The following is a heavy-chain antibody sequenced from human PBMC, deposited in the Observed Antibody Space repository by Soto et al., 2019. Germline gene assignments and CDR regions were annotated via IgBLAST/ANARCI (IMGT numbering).Heavy chain of an antibody. CDR3: ARWGWNYGETDYYYGMDV. CDR2: ISAHNGNT. V-gene: IGHV1-18*01. Sequence: QVQLVQSGAEVKKPGASVKVSCKASGYTFTSYGISWVRQAPGQGLEWMGWISAHNGNTNYAQKFQGRVTMTTDTSTSTAYMELRSLRSDDTAVYYCARWGWNYGETDYYYGMDVWGQGTTVTVSS. CDR1: GYTFTSYG. J-gene: IGHJ6*02. D-gene: IGHD1-7*01.